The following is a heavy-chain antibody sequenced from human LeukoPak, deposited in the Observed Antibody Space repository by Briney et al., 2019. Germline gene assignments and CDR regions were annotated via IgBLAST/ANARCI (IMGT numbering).Heavy chain of an antibody. J-gene: IGHJ4*02. D-gene: IGHD4-17*01. CDR2: INPNSGGT. Sequence: GGSLRLSCAASGFTFTGYYMHWVRQAPGQGLEWMGWINPNSGGTNYAQKFQGRGTMTRDTSINTAYMELSRLRSDDTAMYYCARARQTDEYGDYFFDYWGQGTLVTVSS. V-gene: IGHV1-2*02. CDR1: GFTFTGYY. CDR3: ARARQTDEYGDYFFDY.